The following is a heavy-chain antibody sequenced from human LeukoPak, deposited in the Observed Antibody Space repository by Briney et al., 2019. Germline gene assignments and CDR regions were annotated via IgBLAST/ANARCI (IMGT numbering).Heavy chain of an antibody. D-gene: IGHD6-6*01. CDR2: IYTSGST. CDR3: AGEASPPDNWFDP. J-gene: IGHJ5*02. Sequence: SETLSLTCTVSGGSISSHYWSWIRQPAGKGLEWIGRIYTSGSTNYNPSLKSRVTMSVDTSKNQFSLKLSSVTAADTAVYYCAGEASPPDNWFDPWGQGTLVTVSS. V-gene: IGHV4-4*07. CDR1: GGSISSHY.